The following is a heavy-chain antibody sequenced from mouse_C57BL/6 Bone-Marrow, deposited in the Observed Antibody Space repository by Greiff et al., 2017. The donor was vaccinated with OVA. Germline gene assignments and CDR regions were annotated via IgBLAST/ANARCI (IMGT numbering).Heavy chain of an antibody. CDR1: GYAFSSSW. J-gene: IGHJ3*01. Sequence: QVPLQQSGPELVKPGASVKISCKASGYAFSSSWMNWVKQRPGKGLAWIGRIYPGDGDTNYNGKFKGKATLTADKSSSTASLHLSSLTSEDSAVYFCASDGYDYYGSSVAYWGQGTLVTVSA. CDR2: IYPGDGDT. CDR3: ASDGYDYYGSSVAY. V-gene: IGHV1-82*01. D-gene: IGHD1-1*01.